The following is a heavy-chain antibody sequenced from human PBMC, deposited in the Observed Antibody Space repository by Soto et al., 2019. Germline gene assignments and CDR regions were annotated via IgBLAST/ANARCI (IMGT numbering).Heavy chain of an antibody. V-gene: IGHV4-39*01. CDR3: MLGSGWKDFDY. J-gene: IGHJ4*02. CDR1: GGSISSSSYY. Sequence: PSEPLSITSTVSGGSISSSSYYWGWIRQPPGKGQEWIGNIYYTGSTYYNPSLKSRVTISVDTSKNHFSLRLSSVSAADTDVYYCMLGSGWKDFDYWGQGTLVTVSS. D-gene: IGHD3-22*01. CDR2: IYYTGST.